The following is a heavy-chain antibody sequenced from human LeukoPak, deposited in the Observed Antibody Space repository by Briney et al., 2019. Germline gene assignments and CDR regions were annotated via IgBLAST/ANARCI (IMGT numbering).Heavy chain of an antibody. J-gene: IGHJ6*03. Sequence: PSETLSLTCTGSGGSISSYYWSWIRQPPGKGLEWIGYIYYSGRTNYNPSLKSRVTISVDTSKNQFSLKLSSVTAADTAVYYCARVYYDSSGYPEIYYYYYMDVWGKGTTVTVSS. CDR2: IYYSGRT. V-gene: IGHV4-59*01. D-gene: IGHD3-22*01. CDR1: GGSISSYY. CDR3: ARVYYDSSGYPEIYYYYYMDV.